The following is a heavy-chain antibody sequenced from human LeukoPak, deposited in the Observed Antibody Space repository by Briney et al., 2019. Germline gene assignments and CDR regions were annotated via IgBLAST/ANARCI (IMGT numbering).Heavy chain of an antibody. CDR1: GYAFKNYG. CDR2: ISAYNGNI. Sequence: ASVKVSCKTSGYAFKNYGIIWVRQAPGQGLEWMGWISAYNGNINYALNLQGRVALTTDTSTTTAYMELKSLRSDDTAMYYCAKSHSSSLRAPFDSWGQGTLLTVSS. J-gene: IGHJ4*02. CDR3: AKSHSSSLRAPFDS. D-gene: IGHD2-2*01. V-gene: IGHV1-18*01.